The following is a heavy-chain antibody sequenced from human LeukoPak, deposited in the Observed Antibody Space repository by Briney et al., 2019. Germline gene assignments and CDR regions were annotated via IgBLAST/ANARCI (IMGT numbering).Heavy chain of an antibody. V-gene: IGHV5-51*01. CDR1: GYSFTSYW. CDR3: ASGIVGATTLGFGAFDI. D-gene: IGHD1-26*01. J-gene: IGHJ3*02. CDR2: IYPGDSHT. Sequence: GESLKISCKGSGYSFTSYWIGWVRQVPGKGLEWMGIIYPGDSHTGYSPSFQGQVTISADKSISTAYLQWSSLKASDTAMYYCASGIVGATTLGFGAFDIWGQGTMVTVSS.